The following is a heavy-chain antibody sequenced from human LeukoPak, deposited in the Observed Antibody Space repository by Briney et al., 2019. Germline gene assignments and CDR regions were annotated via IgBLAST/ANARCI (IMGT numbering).Heavy chain of an antibody. J-gene: IGHJ4*02. CDR1: GFTFSSYA. V-gene: IGHV3-23*01. D-gene: IGHD5-18*01. Sequence: GGSLRLSCAASGFTFSSYAMTWVRQAPGKGLEWVSSITGSGGTTYYADSVKGRFTVSRDNAKNSLYLQLDSLRAEDTAVYYCARGGYRHYFDSWGQGTLVTVSS. CDR2: ITGSGGTT. CDR3: ARGGYRHYFDS.